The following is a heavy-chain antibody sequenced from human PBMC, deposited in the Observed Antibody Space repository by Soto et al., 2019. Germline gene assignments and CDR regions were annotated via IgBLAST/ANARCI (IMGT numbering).Heavy chain of an antibody. CDR2: ISSSSYI. D-gene: IGHD2-21*01. CDR1: GFTFSSYS. CDR3: ARGNSHGDFDY. V-gene: IGHV3-21*01. Sequence: GGSLRLSCAASGFTFSSYSMNWVRQAPGKGLEWVSSISSSSYIYYADSVKGRFTISRDNAKNSLYLQMNSLRAEDTAVYYCARGNSHGDFDYWGQGTLVTVSS. J-gene: IGHJ4*02.